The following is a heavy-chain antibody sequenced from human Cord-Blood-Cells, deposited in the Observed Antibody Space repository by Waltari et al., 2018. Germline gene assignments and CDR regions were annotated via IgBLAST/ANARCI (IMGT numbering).Heavy chain of an antibody. Sequence: QVQLVQSGAEVQKPGSSVKVSCKASGGTFSSSAISSVRQAPGQGLEWMGGIIPILGIANYAQKFQGRVTITADESTSTAYMELSSLRSEDTAVYYCARDLAMDGTGDAFDIWGQGTMVTVSS. J-gene: IGHJ3*02. D-gene: IGHD3-9*01. CDR1: GGTFSSSA. V-gene: IGHV1-69*04. CDR3: ARDLAMDGTGDAFDI. CDR2: IIPILGIA.